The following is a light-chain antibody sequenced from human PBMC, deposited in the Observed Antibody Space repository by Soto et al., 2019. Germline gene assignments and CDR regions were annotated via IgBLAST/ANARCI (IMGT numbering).Light chain of an antibody. J-gene: IGLJ1*01. CDR3: TSYTARRLYV. CDR2: DVS. CDR1: SSDVGGYDY. V-gene: IGLV2-14*03. Sequence: QLVLTQPASVSGSPGQSITISCTGTSSDVGGYDYVSWYQQHPGKAPKLLIYDVSNRPSGVSTRFSGSKSGNTASLTISGLQAEDEGDYYCTSYTARRLYVFGSGTKVTVL.